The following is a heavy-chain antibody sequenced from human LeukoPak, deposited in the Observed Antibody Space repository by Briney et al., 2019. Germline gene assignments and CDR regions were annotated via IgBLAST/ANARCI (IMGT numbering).Heavy chain of an antibody. CDR2: IYYSGST. D-gene: IGHD2-21*02. Sequence: SETLSLTCTLSGGSINNYYWSWIRQPPGKGLEWIGYIYYSGSTNYNPSLKSRVTISVDTSKNQFSLKLSSVTAADTAVYYCAVTNLATVDYWGQGTLVTVSS. CDR3: AVTNLATVDY. V-gene: IGHV4-59*01. CDR1: GGSINNYY. J-gene: IGHJ4*02.